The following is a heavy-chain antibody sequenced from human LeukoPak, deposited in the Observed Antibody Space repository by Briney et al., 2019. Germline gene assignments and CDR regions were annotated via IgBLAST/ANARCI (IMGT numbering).Heavy chain of an antibody. D-gene: IGHD1-26*01. CDR2: IIPIFGTA. J-gene: IGHJ6*03. V-gene: IGHV1-69*13. CDR3: ARGGSRPGYYYYMDV. Sequence: SVKVSCRASGGTFSSYAISWVRQAPGQGLEWMGGIIPIFGTANYAQKFQGRVTITADESTSTAYMELSSLRSEDTAVYYCARGGSRPGYYYYMDVWGKGTTVTVSS. CDR1: GGTFSSYA.